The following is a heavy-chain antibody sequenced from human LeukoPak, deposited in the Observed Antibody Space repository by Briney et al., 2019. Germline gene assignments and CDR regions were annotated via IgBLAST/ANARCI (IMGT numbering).Heavy chain of an antibody. V-gene: IGHV4-59*01. D-gene: IGHD3-22*01. CDR3: PGRLESSGYLRAFDS. CDR1: AGSPSSFY. J-gene: IGHJ3*02. CDR2: TYNSGTT. Sequence: PSETLSLTSTVSAGSPSSFYWSWIRQPPEKGLEWVGSTYNSGTTNYNPSLKSRVTISVDTYKTQFSLKLSSLTAADTAISYCPGRLESSGYLRAFDSWGGGTMVSVS.